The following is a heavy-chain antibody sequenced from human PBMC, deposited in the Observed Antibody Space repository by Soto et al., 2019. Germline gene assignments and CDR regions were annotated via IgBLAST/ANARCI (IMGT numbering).Heavy chain of an antibody. D-gene: IGHD5-12*01. CDR2: IFPGDSDT. Sequence: PGESRKISCKTSGYNFAGYWIGWVRQMPGKGLEWLGIIFPGDSDTKYSPSFQGQVIISADKSIRTAYLQWSSLRASDTATYYCARQSGMDVWGQGTTVTVSS. CDR3: ARQSGMDV. J-gene: IGHJ6*02. CDR1: GYNFAGYW. V-gene: IGHV5-51*01.